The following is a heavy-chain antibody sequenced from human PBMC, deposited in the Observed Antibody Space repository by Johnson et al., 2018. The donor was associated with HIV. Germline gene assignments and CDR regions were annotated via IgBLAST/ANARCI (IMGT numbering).Heavy chain of an antibody. J-gene: IGHJ3*01. D-gene: IGHD5-18*01. CDR3: ARLPSGYSRDGFNV. CDR2: TTYDGTNK. CDR1: GFSFSSYP. Sequence: QVQLVESGGGVVQPGRSLRLSCAASGFSFSSYPMHWVRQAPGKGLEWVAVTTYDGTNKYYADSVKGRFTISRDNSKNTLYLQMNRLRAEDTAVYYGARLPSGYSRDGFNVWGQGTMVTLSS. V-gene: IGHV3-30*04.